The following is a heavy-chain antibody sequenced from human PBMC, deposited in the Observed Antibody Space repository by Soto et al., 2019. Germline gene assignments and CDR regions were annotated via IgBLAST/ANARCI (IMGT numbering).Heavy chain of an antibody. CDR1: GGTFSSYA. Sequence: QVQLVQSGAEVKKPGSSVKVSCKASGGTFSSYAISWVRQAPGQGLEWMGGIIPIFGTANYAQKFQGRVTITADEYTSTAYMELSSLRSEDTAVYYCARGPPEPGIAVAGTVEYFQHWGQGTLVTVSS. D-gene: IGHD6-19*01. CDR3: ARGPPEPGIAVAGTVEYFQH. J-gene: IGHJ1*01. CDR2: IIPIFGTA. V-gene: IGHV1-69*01.